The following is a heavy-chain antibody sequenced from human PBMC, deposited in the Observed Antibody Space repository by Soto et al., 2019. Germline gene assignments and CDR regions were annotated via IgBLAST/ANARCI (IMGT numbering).Heavy chain of an antibody. Sequence: GGSLRLSCAASGFTVSSNYMSWVRQAPGKGLEWVSVIYSGGSTYYADSVKGRFTISRDNSKNTLYLQMNSLRAEDTAVYYCARDRTAPYGDYGMDVWGQGTTVTVSS. J-gene: IGHJ6*02. D-gene: IGHD4-17*01. CDR2: IYSGGST. CDR1: GFTVSSNY. CDR3: ARDRTAPYGDYGMDV. V-gene: IGHV3-53*01.